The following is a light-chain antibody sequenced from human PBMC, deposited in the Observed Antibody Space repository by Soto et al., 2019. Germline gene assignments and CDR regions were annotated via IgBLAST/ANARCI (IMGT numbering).Light chain of an antibody. J-gene: IGLJ3*02. V-gene: IGLV2-14*01. CDR3: TSFTTISPWV. CDR2: EVS. CDR1: SRDVGGYNY. Sequence: QAVLPPPASVSGSPGPSITISCTGTSRDVGGYNYVSWFQQHPGQAPKLKIYEVSNRPSGVSNRFSGSKSGNTASLTISELQAEDEADYYCTSFTTISPWVFGGGTKLTVL.